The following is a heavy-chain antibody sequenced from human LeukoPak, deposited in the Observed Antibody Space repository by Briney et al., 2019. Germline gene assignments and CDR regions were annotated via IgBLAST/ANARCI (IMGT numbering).Heavy chain of an antibody. Sequence: GGSLRPSCAASGFTFSSYGMHWVRRAPGKGLEWVAVIWYDGSNKYYADSVKGRFTISRDNSENTLYLQMNSLRAEDTAVYYCAREAIDIVVVPAAPHFDYWGQGTLVTVSS. CDR2: IWYDGSNK. CDR3: AREAIDIVVVPAAPHFDY. V-gene: IGHV3-33*01. CDR1: GFTFSSYG. J-gene: IGHJ4*02. D-gene: IGHD2-2*01.